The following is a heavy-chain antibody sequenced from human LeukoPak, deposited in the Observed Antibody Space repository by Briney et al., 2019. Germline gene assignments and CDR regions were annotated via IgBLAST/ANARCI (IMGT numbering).Heavy chain of an antibody. D-gene: IGHD3-22*01. CDR3: AKSGRVFDTSGYYWFPN. CDR1: GGSISSSN. V-gene: IGHV3-23*01. J-gene: IGHJ4*02. Sequence: GTLSLTCAVSGGSISSSNWWSWVRQPPGKGLDWVSAISGSGVTTHYAGSVQGRFSISRDNSKNTLYLQMNSLRAEDTAVYYCAKSGRVFDTSGYYWFPNWGQGILVTVSS. CDR2: ISGSGVTT.